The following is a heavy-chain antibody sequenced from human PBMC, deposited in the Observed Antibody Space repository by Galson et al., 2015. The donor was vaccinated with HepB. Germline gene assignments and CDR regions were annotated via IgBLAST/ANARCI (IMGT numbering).Heavy chain of an antibody. J-gene: IGHJ6*02. CDR1: GFTFSSYA. CDR2: ISGSGGST. V-gene: IGHV3-23*01. Sequence: SLRLSCAASGFTFSSYAMSWVRQAPGKGLEWVSAISGSGGSTYYADSVKGRFTISRDNSKNTLYLQMNSLRAEDTAVYYCASRDQDYYYYGMDVWGQGTTVTVSS. D-gene: IGHD2-2*01. CDR3: ASRDQDYYYYGMDV.